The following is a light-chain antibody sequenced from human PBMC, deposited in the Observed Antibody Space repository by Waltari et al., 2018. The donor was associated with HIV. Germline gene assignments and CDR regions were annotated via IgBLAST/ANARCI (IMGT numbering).Light chain of an antibody. CDR3: RSFDNGLSGLV. Sequence: QSVLTQPPSVSGAQGQRGSISCTGSSSNIGAGYDVHWYQQLPGAAPKLPIYRNTNRPSAVPHRYSASRSTASASLAITGLQAEDEAAFYCRSFDNGLSGLVFGGGTKLTVL. CDR2: RNT. V-gene: IGLV1-40*01. J-gene: IGLJ2*01. CDR1: SSNIGAGYD.